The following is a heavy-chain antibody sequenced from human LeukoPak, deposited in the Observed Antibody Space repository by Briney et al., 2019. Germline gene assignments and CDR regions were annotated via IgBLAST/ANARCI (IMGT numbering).Heavy chain of an antibody. Sequence: GGSLRLSCAASGFTFSSYAMSWVRQAPGKGLEWVSAISGSGGSTYYADSVKGRFTISRDNSKNTLYLQMNSLRAEDTAVYYCAKDPPHRIAALPVVWGQGTLVTVSP. CDR2: ISGSGGST. D-gene: IGHD6-13*01. CDR1: GFTFSSYA. CDR3: AKDPPHRIAALPVV. V-gene: IGHV3-23*01. J-gene: IGHJ4*02.